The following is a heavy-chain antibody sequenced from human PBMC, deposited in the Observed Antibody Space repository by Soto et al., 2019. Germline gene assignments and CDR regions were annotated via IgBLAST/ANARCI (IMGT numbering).Heavy chain of an antibody. Sequence: SETLSPTCAVYGGALSGCYWSWIRQPPGKGLEWIGEINHCGSTNYNPSPKSRVTISVDTSKNKFSLKLSSVTAADTAVYYCARWGPCTNGVCYTGHYFDYWGQGNLVTVSS. CDR3: ARWGPCTNGVCYTGHYFDY. V-gene: IGHV4-34*01. CDR1: GGALSGCY. D-gene: IGHD2-8*01. J-gene: IGHJ4*02. CDR2: INHCGST.